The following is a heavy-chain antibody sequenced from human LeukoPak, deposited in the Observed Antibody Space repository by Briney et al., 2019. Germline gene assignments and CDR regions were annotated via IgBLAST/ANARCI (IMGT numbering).Heavy chain of an antibody. Sequence: SETLSLTCTVSGGSISSSSYYWGWIRQPPGKGLEWIGSIYYSGSTYYNPSLKSRVTISVDTSKNQFSLKLSSVTAADTAVYYCARHLRAAAAIYYFDYWGQGTLVTVSS. CDR3: ARHLRAAAAIYYFDY. D-gene: IGHD6-13*01. J-gene: IGHJ4*02. V-gene: IGHV4-39*01. CDR1: GGSISSSSYY. CDR2: IYYSGST.